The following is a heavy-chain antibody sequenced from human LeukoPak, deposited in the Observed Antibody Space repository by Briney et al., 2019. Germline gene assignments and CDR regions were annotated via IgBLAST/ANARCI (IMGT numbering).Heavy chain of an antibody. D-gene: IGHD6-13*01. J-gene: IGHJ4*02. CDR2: IYYSGGT. CDR1: GGSLSGYY. CDR3: ARQDIAAPYYFDY. V-gene: IGHV4-59*01. Sequence: PSETLSLTCAVYGGSLSGYYWSWIRQPPGKGLEWIGYIYYSGGTNYNPSLKSRVTISVDTSKNQFSLKLSSVTAADTAVYYCARQDIAAPYYFDYWGQGTLVTVSS.